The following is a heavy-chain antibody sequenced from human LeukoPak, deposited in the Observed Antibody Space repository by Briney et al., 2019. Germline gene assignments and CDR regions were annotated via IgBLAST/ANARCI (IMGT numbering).Heavy chain of an antibody. J-gene: IGHJ3*02. CDR2: INSDGSST. D-gene: IGHD3-16*02. CDR1: GFTFSSYW. Sequence: PGGSLRLSCAASGFTFSSYWMRWVRQAPGKGLVWVSRINSDGSSTSYADSVKGRFTISRDNAKNTLYLQMNSLRAEDTAVYYCASSYRRGVYAFDIWGQGTMVTVSS. CDR3: ASSYRRGVYAFDI. V-gene: IGHV3-74*01.